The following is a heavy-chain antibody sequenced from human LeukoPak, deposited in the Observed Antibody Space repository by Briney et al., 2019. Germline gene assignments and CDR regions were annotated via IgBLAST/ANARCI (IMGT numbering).Heavy chain of an antibody. CDR1: GFRFSSYW. CDR2: INSDGSVT. J-gene: IGHJ5*01. CDR3: ARSSHYTIPFDS. Sequence: PGGSLTLSCATSGFRFSSYWMHWVRQAPGKGLVWVSRINSDGSVTTFADSVKGRFTISRDNAMDTVYLQMDSLTVEDTAVYFCARSSHYTIPFDSWGQGMLVTVSS. V-gene: IGHV3-74*01. D-gene: IGHD2-2*02.